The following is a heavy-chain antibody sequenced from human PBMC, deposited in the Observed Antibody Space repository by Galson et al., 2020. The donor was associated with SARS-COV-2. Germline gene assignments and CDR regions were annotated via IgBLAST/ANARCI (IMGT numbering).Heavy chain of an antibody. Sequence: HGEYLKISCQGSGYAFTNYWIGLVRQLPGKGVEWVGTTYPVSSYTRHSPSFQGQVTISIDKSISTIYLQWSSLKASDATIYYCARRIRGTAAEDYWGQGTLVTVSS. CDR1: GYAFTNYW. CDR3: ARRIRGTAAEDY. D-gene: IGHD3-10*01. CDR2: TYPVSSYT. J-gene: IGHJ4*02. V-gene: IGHV5-51*01.